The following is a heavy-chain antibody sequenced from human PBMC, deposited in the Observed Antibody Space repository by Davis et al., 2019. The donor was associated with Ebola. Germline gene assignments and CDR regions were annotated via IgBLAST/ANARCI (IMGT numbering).Heavy chain of an antibody. V-gene: IGHV3-23*01. J-gene: IGHJ2*01. CDR2: LGTSADT. CDR1: GFVFRNYV. Sequence: GGSLRLSCVASGFVFRNYVMSWVRQAPGKGLEWVSTLGTSADTYYADSVKGRFTISRDNSKNTLYLQMNSLRAEDTAVYYCAKEKTTVTTFWYFDLWGRGTLVTVSS. D-gene: IGHD4-17*01. CDR3: AKEKTTVTTFWYFDL.